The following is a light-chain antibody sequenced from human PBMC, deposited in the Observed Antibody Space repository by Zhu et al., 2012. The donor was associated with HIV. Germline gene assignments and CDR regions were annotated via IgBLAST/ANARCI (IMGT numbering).Light chain of an antibody. Sequence: EIVLTQSPVTLSLSPGERATLSCRASQSISHSYLAWYQQKAGQAPRVLIYDASKRAAGIPDRISGSGSVTDFTLTISRVEPEDFAVYFCQRYGSSPYTFGQGTKLEIK. CDR1: QSISHSY. CDR3: QRYGSSPYT. CDR2: DAS. V-gene: IGKV3-20*01. J-gene: IGKJ2*01.